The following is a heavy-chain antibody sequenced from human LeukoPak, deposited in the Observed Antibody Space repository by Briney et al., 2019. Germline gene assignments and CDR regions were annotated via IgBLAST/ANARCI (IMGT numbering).Heavy chain of an antibody. CDR2: ISYDGSNK. J-gene: IGHJ6*03. CDR1: GFTFSSYG. V-gene: IGHV3-30*18. Sequence: GGSLRLSCAASGFTFSSYGMHWVRQAPGKGLEWVAVISYDGSNKYYADSVKGRFTISRDNSKNTLYLQMNCLRAEDTAVYYCAKDATTMVRGSYYYYYMDVWGKGTTVTISS. CDR3: AKDATTMVRGSYYYYYMDV. D-gene: IGHD3-10*01.